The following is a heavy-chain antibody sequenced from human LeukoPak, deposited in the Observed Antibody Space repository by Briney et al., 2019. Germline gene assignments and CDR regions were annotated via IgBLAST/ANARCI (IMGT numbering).Heavy chain of an antibody. J-gene: IGHJ6*03. Sequence: PSQTLSLTCTVSGGSISSGSYYWSWIRQPAGKGLEWIGRIYTSGSTNYNPSLKSRVTMSVDTSKNQFSLKLSSVTAADTAVYYCARGGSSWYGYYYYYMDVWGKGTTVTVSS. D-gene: IGHD6-13*01. CDR2: IYTSGST. CDR3: ARGGSSWYGYYYYYMDV. V-gene: IGHV4-61*02. CDR1: GGSISSGSYY.